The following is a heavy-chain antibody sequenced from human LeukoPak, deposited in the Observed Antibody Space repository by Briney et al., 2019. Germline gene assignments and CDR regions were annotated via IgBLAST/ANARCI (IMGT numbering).Heavy chain of an antibody. CDR1: GFTFSSYW. V-gene: IGHV3-7*01. CDR3: ARDGRGPYGSSGWYYFDY. Sequence: GGSLRLSCAASGFTFSSYWMSWVRQAPGKGLEWVANIKQDGSEKYYVDSVKGRFTISRDNAKNSLYLQMNSLRAEGTAVYYCARDGRGPYGSSGWYYFDYWGQGTLVTVSS. D-gene: IGHD6-19*01. CDR2: IKQDGSEK. J-gene: IGHJ4*02.